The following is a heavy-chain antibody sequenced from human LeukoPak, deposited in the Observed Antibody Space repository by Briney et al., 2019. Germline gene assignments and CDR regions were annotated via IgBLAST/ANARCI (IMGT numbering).Heavy chain of an antibody. CDR2: VNHSGYT. CDR3: ARQLYGSDY. V-gene: IGHV4-34*01. Sequence: KSSETLSLTCDVPGVSFSTYYWSWIRQSPEKGLEWIGEVNHSGYTNYNPSLKSRVTISVDTSKNQFSLKLSSVTAADTAVYYRARQLYGSDYWGQGTLVTVSS. J-gene: IGHJ4*02. D-gene: IGHD4-17*01. CDR1: GVSFSTYY.